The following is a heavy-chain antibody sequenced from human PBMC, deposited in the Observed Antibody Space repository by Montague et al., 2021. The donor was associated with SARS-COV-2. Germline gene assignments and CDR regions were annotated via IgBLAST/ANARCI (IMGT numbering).Heavy chain of an antibody. CDR3: ARVRYYGSGTSLGMDV. Sequence: SETLSLTCAVYGGSFSGYYWSWIRQPPGKGLEWIGEINHSGSTNYNPSLESRVTISVDTPKNQFSLKLSSVTAADTAVYYCARVRYYGSGTSLGMDVWGQGTTVTVSS. D-gene: IGHD3-10*01. V-gene: IGHV4-34*01. CDR1: GGSFSGYY. J-gene: IGHJ6*02. CDR2: INHSGST.